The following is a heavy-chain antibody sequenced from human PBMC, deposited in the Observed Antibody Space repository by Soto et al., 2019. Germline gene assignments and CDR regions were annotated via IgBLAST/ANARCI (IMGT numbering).Heavy chain of an antibody. D-gene: IGHD3-22*01. Sequence: SETLCLTWTVSGGSISSGYYYWSWIRQPPGKGLEWIGYIYYSGSTYYNPSLKSRVTISVDTSKNQFSLKLSSVTAADTAVYYCARGVSYNYDSSGYYPEFSDYWGQGTLVTVSS. V-gene: IGHV4-30-4*01. CDR3: ARGVSYNYDSSGYYPEFSDY. J-gene: IGHJ4*02. CDR1: GGSISSGYYY. CDR2: IYYSGST.